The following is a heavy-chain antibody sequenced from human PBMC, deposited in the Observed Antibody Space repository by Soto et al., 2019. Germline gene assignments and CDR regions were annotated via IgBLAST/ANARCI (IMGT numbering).Heavy chain of an antibody. Sequence: QVQLVQSGAEVKKPGASVKVSCKASGYTFTSYDINWVRQAPGQGLEWMGWMNPNSGNTGYAQKFQGRVTMTRDTSVSTAYMELSSLSSEDTAVYYCARQHCGSGSYYENWLDPWGQGTLVTVSS. CDR2: MNPNSGNT. J-gene: IGHJ5*02. V-gene: IGHV1-8*01. CDR1: GYTFTSYD. CDR3: ARQHCGSGSYYENWLDP. D-gene: IGHD3-10*01.